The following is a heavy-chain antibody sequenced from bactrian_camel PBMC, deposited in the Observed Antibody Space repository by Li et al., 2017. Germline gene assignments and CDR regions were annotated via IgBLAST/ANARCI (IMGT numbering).Heavy chain of an antibody. J-gene: IGHJ4*01. D-gene: IGHD4*01. CDR2: IDRDGDT. V-gene: IGHV3S53*01. CDR1: GYTSRSYS. Sequence: HVQLVESGGGSVQAGGSLRLSCAASGYTSRSYSMGWYRQAPGKEREGVAAIDRDGDTNYIDAVKGRFTISKDTAKSVLYLQMNSLKSADTAMYYCAADLRAGGALARLTPAYKYQGQGTQVTVS.